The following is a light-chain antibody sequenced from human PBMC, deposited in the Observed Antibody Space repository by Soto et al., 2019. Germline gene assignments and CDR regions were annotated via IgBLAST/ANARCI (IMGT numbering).Light chain of an antibody. Sequence: DVQVTQSPSSLSASVGDRVSISCRTSQNINTYLNWYQQRPGTAPRVLIYAASTLQSGVPSRFTGSGSGTEFTLTITGLQSEDFATYFCQQSYCTPRTFGQGTKLEI. CDR3: QQSYCTPRT. V-gene: IGKV1-39*01. CDR2: AAS. J-gene: IGKJ1*01. CDR1: QNINTY.